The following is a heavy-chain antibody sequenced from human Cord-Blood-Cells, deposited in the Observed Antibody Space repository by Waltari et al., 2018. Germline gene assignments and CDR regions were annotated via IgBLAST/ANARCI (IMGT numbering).Heavy chain of an antibody. Sequence: EKGLEWVGRSKSKTDGGTTDYAAPVKGRFNISRDDSKNTLYLQMNSLKTEDTAVYYCTTDLLYDILTGYYIGDALDIWGQGTMVTVSS. D-gene: IGHD3-9*01. CDR3: TTDLLYDILTGYYIGDALDI. CDR2: SKSKTDGGTT. V-gene: IGHV3-15*01. J-gene: IGHJ3*02.